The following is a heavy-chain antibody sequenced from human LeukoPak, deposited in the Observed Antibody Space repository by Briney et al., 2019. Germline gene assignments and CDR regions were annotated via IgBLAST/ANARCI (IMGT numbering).Heavy chain of an antibody. CDR3: ARTKEMASISYFDS. V-gene: IGHV3-7*01. J-gene: IGHJ4*02. CDR2: IKQDGTEK. CDR1: GFTFTTYW. D-gene: IGHD5-24*01. Sequence: GGSLRLSCAASGFTFTTYWMSWVRQAPGKGLEWVANIKQDGTEKYYVDSVKGRFTISRDNAKNSLYLQMNSLRAEDTAVYYCARTKEMASISYFDSWGQGTLVTVSS.